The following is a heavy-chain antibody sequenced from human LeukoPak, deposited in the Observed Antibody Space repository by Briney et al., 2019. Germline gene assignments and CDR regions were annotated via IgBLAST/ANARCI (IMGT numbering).Heavy chain of an antibody. CDR1: GFTFSSYA. Sequence: GGSLRLSCAASGFTFSSYAMSWVRQAPGKGLEWVSAISGSGGSTYYADSVKGRFTISRDNSKNTLYLQMNSLRAEDTAVYYCAKRLNYYDSSGYFSWGQGTLVTVSS. J-gene: IGHJ4*02. CDR2: ISGSGGST. D-gene: IGHD3-22*01. CDR3: AKRLNYYDSSGYFS. V-gene: IGHV3-23*01.